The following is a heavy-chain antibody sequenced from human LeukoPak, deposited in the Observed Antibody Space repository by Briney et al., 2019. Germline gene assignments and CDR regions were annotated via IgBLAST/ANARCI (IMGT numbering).Heavy chain of an antibody. CDR3: ARDGSGSSTGGKYAFDI. Sequence: SETLSLTCTVSGGSISSYYWSWIRQHPGKGLEWIGYIYYSGSTYYNPSLKSRVTISVDTSKNQFSLKLSSVTAADTAVYYCARDGSGSSTGGKYAFDIWGQGTMVTVSS. V-gene: IGHV4-59*06. CDR1: GGSISSYY. D-gene: IGHD1-26*01. J-gene: IGHJ3*02. CDR2: IYYSGST.